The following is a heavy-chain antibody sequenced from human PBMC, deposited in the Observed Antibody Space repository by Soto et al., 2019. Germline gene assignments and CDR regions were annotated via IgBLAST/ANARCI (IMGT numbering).Heavy chain of an antibody. CDR1: GFTFSSYG. CDR2: ISYDGSNK. D-gene: IGHD6-6*01. J-gene: IGHJ4*02. CDR3: AKDLGSSSSASIDY. V-gene: IGHV3-30*18. Sequence: GGSLRLSCAASGFTFSSYGMHWVRQAPGKGLEWVAVISYDGSNKYYADSVKGRFTISRDNSKNTLYLQMNSLRAEDTAVYYCAKDLGSSSSASIDYWGQGTLVTVSS.